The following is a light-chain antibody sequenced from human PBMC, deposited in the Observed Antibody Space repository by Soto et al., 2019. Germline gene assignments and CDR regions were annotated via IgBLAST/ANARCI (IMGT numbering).Light chain of an antibody. CDR3: QQYNSWPPIT. CDR2: DAS. V-gene: IGKV3-15*01. J-gene: IGKJ5*01. CDR1: ESVSRN. Sequence: EVVMTQSPATLSVSPGERATLSCRASESVSRNLTWYQQKPGQAPRRLIYDASTRATGIPGRFSGGGSGAEFALTSSSLQSKDFVVYYCQQYNSWPPITFGQGTRLEI.